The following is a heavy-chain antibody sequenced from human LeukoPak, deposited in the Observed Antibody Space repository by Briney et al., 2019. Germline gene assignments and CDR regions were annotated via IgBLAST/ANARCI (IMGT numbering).Heavy chain of an antibody. Sequence: GGSLRLSCAASGFTFSSYAMSWVRQAPGKGLEWVSAISGSGDYTYSADSVKGRFTISRDNSKNTLYLQMDSLRAEDTAVYYCAKQAVTAEYFVYWGQGTLVTVSS. J-gene: IGHJ4*02. V-gene: IGHV3-23*01. D-gene: IGHD6-19*01. CDR3: AKQAVTAEYFVY. CDR1: GFTFSSYA. CDR2: ISGSGDYT.